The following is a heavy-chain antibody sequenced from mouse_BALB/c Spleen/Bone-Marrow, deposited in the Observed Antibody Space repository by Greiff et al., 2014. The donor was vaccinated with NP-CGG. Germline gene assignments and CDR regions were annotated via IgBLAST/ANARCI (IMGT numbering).Heavy chain of an antibody. J-gene: IGHJ4*01. CDR2: ISNGGGST. CDR1: GFTFSSYT. CDR3: SRHVGNPYAMDY. D-gene: IGHD3-1*01. Sequence: EVQVVESGGGLVQPGGSLKLSCAASGFTFSSYTMSWVHQTPEKRLEWVAYISNGGGSTSYPDTVKGRFTISRDNAKNTLYLQMSSLKSEDTAMYYCSRHVGNPYAMDYWGQGTSVTVSS. V-gene: IGHV5-12-2*01.